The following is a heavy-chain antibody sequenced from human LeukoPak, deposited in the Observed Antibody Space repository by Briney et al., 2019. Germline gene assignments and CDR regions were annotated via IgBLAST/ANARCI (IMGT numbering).Heavy chain of an antibody. J-gene: IGHJ3*02. CDR3: ARIRDGYNDAYDI. Sequence: ASVKVSCKASGGTFSSYAISWVRQAPGQGLEWMGGIIPIFGTTNYAQKLQGRVTITADESTSTAYMELSSLRSEDTAVYYCARIRDGYNDAYDIWGQGTMVTVSS. CDR2: IIPIFGTT. CDR1: GGTFSSYA. D-gene: IGHD5-24*01. V-gene: IGHV1-69*13.